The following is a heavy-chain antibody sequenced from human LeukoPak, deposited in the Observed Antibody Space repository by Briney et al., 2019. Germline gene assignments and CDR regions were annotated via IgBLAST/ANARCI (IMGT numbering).Heavy chain of an antibody. J-gene: IGHJ3*02. Sequence: ASVKVSCKASGYTFNSYDINWVRQAPGQGLEWMGRINPNSGGTNYAQKFQGRVTMTRDTSISTAYMELSRLRSDDTAVYYCARTIAAAGKDAFDIWGQGTMVTVSS. CDR1: GYTFNSYD. CDR2: INPNSGGT. D-gene: IGHD6-13*01. V-gene: IGHV1-2*06. CDR3: ARTIAAAGKDAFDI.